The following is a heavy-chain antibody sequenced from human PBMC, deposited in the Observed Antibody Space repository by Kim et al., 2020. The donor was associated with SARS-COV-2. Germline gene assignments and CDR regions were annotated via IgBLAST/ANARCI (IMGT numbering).Heavy chain of an antibody. D-gene: IGHD1-1*01. J-gene: IGHJ5*02. CDR2: SGNT. Sequence: SGNTNYAQKFQERVTITRDMSTSTAYMELSSLRSEDTAVYYCVANDGFDPWGQGTLVTVSS. CDR3: VANDGFDP. V-gene: IGHV1-58*01.